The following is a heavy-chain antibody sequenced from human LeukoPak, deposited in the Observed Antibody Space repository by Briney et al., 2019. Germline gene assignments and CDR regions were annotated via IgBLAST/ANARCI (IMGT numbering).Heavy chain of an antibody. CDR1: GFTFSSYS. CDR3: ARGPDGYNGYYFDY. V-gene: IGHV3-21*01. D-gene: IGHD5-24*01. CDR2: ISSSSSYI. Sequence: GGSLRLSCAASGFTFSSYSMNWVRQAPGKGLEWVSSISSSSSYIYYADSVKGRFTISRDNAKNSLYLQMNSLRAEDTAVYYCARGPDGYNGYYFDYWGQGTLVTVSS. J-gene: IGHJ4*02.